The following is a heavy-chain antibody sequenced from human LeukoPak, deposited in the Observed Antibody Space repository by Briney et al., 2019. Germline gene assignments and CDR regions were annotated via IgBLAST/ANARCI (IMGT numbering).Heavy chain of an antibody. Sequence: GGSLRLSCAASGFPFSNFLMTWVRQAPGKGPEWVSAISGSGGDTYYADSVKGRFTISRDNSKNTLYLQMNSLRAEDTAVYYCAKKGATTGDFDYWGQGTLVTVSS. V-gene: IGHV3-23*01. CDR3: AKKGATTGDFDY. D-gene: IGHD1-26*01. CDR2: ISGSGGDT. CDR1: GFPFSNFL. J-gene: IGHJ4*02.